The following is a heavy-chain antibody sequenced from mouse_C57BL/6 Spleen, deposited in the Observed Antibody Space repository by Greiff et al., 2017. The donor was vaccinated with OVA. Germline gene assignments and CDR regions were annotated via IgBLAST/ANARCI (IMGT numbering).Heavy chain of an antibody. J-gene: IGHJ4*01. Sequence: EVQLQQSGPELVKPGASVKMSCKASGYTFPDYNMHWVKQSHGKSLEWIGYINPNNGGTSYNQRFKGKAPLTVNKSYITAYMELRSLTSDVSAVYYCARKGANAMDYWGQGTSVTVSS. CDR1: GYTFPDYN. V-gene: IGHV1-22*01. CDR2: INPNNGGT. CDR3: ARKGANAMDY.